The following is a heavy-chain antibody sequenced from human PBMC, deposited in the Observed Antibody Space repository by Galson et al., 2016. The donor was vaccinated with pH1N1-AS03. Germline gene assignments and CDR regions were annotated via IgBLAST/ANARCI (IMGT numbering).Heavy chain of an antibody. V-gene: IGHV3-11*01. D-gene: IGHD2-21*02. CDR2: ISVASTAI. J-gene: IGHJ6*02. CDR1: GFTFSDYH. CDR3: ARGPRRVVGTLLKYFGMDV. Sequence: SLRLSCAASGFTFSDYHRSWIRQAPGKGLEWLSYISVASTAIYYADSVKGRFTISRDNARNSLYLQMNSLRAEDTAVYYCARGPRRVVGTLLKYFGMDVWGQGTTVTVSS.